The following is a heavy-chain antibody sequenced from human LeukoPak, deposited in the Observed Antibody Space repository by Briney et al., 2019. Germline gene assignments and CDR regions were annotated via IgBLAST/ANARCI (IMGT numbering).Heavy chain of an antibody. CDR2: INSDGSIT. V-gene: IGHV3-74*01. CDR3: ASSGSYGY. D-gene: IGHD3-10*01. CDR1: GFTFSSCW. J-gene: IGHJ4*02. Sequence: GGSLRLSCAASGFTFSSCWMHWVRQAPGKGLVGVSHINSDGSITSYADSVKGRFTISRDNAKNTLSLQMNSLGAEDTAVYYCASSGSYGYWGQGTLVTVSS.